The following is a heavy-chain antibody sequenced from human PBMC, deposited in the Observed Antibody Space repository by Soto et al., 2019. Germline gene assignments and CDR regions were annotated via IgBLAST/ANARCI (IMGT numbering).Heavy chain of an antibody. CDR3: ARDQEASYYYYGMDV. CDR1: GFTFSDYY. CDR2: ISSSSSYT. Sequence: SLRLSCADSGFTFSDYYMSWIRQAPGKGLEWVSYISSSSSYTNYADSVKGRFTISRDNAKNSLYLQMNSLRAEDTAVYYCARDQEASYYYYGMDVWGQGTTVTVSS. J-gene: IGHJ6*02. V-gene: IGHV3-11*06.